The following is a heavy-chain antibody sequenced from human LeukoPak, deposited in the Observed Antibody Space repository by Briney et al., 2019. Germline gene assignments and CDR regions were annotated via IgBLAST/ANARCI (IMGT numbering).Heavy chain of an antibody. CDR3: ARVGGSDGSGYFGNDY. J-gene: IGHJ4*02. Sequence: GASVKVSCKASGYTFTDFYMHWVRQAPGQGLEWMGWINPNSGGTNYAQRFQGRVTMTRDTSITTASMELGSLTSDDTAVYYCARVGGSDGSGYFGNDYWGQGTLWIVSS. CDR2: INPNSGGT. V-gene: IGHV1-2*02. CDR1: GYTFTDFY. D-gene: IGHD3-22*01.